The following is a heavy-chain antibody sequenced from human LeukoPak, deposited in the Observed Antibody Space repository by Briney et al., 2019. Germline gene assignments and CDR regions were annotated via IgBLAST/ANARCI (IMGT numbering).Heavy chain of an antibody. J-gene: IGHJ4*02. V-gene: IGHV1-2*02. CDR1: GYTFTGYY. CDR2: INPNSGGT. D-gene: IGHD7-27*01. CDR3: ARNPRTMGLGYFDY. Sequence: GASVKVSCKASGYTFTGYYMHWVRQAPGQGLEWMGWINPNSGGTNYAQKFQGRVTMTRDTSISTAYMELSRLRSDDTAVYYCARNPRTMGLGYFDYWGQGTLVTVSS.